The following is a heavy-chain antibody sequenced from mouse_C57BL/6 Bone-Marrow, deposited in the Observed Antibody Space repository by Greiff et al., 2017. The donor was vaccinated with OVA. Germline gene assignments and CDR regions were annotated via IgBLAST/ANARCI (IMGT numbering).Heavy chain of an antibody. J-gene: IGHJ3*01. Sequence: QVTLKVSGPGILQPSQTLSLTCSFSGFSLRTFGMGVGWIRQPSGKGLEWLAPIWWDDDKYYNPALKSRLTISKDTAKNQVFLKIANVDTADTATYYCARSGRGPYGNYDAYWGQGTLVTVSA. CDR1: GFSLRTFGMG. CDR2: IWWDDDK. D-gene: IGHD2-1*01. V-gene: IGHV8-8*01. CDR3: ARSGRGPYGNYDAY.